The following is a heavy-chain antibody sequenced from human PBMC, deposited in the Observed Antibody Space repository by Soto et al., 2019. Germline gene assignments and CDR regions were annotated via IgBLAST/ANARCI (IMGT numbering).Heavy chain of an antibody. Sequence: QVQLQESGPGLVKPSQTLSLTCTVSGGSISSGGYYWSWIRQHPGKGLEWIGYIYYSGSTYYNPSLKSRVTISVDTSKNQFSLKLSSVTAADTAVYYCAGEYSGYDLKLPYFDYWGQGTLVTVSS. J-gene: IGHJ4*02. V-gene: IGHV4-31*03. D-gene: IGHD5-12*01. CDR3: AGEYSGYDLKLPYFDY. CDR2: IYYSGST. CDR1: GGSISSGGYY.